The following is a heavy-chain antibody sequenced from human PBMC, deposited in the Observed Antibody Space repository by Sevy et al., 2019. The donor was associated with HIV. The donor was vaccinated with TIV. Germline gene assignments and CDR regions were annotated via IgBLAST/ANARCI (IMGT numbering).Heavy chain of an antibody. D-gene: IGHD4-4*01. CDR1: GFTFSSYW. Sequence: GGSLTLSCAGSGFTFSSYWMSWVRHAPGKGLEWVANINQDGSGKNYVDSVKGRFTISRDNAKNSLYLQMNSLRAEDTAVYYCARDPFSKADYWGQGTLVTVSS. CDR2: INQDGSGK. V-gene: IGHV3-7*01. CDR3: ARDPFSKADY. J-gene: IGHJ4*02.